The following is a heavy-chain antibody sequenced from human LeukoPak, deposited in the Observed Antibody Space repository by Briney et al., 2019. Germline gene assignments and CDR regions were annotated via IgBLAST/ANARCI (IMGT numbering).Heavy chain of an antibody. Sequence: GGSLRLSCAASGFTFRSYVMNWVRQAPGKGLEGVSAISHSEDRTYYANSVKGRFTISRDNSKNILYLQMNGLRAEDTALYYCAKVVGIWIGEMFDAFDVWGHGTMVAVSS. CDR3: AKVVGIWIGEMFDAFDV. CDR2: ISHSEDRT. CDR1: GFTFRSYV. D-gene: IGHD3-10*01. J-gene: IGHJ3*01. V-gene: IGHV3-23*01.